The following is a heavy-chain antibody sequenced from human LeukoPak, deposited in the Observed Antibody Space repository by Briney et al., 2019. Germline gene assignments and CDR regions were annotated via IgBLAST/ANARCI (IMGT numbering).Heavy chain of an antibody. Sequence: PSETLSLTCAVYGGSFSGYYWGWIRQPPGKGLEYIGEVDHSGSTNYNPSLKSRVTISVDTSKNQFSLKLSSVTAADTAVYYCARGAPYYDFWSGYYTEYYFDYWGQGTLVTVSS. CDR3: ARGAPYYDFWSGYYTEYYFDY. CDR1: GGSFSGYY. J-gene: IGHJ4*02. CDR2: VDHSGST. D-gene: IGHD3-3*01. V-gene: IGHV4-34*01.